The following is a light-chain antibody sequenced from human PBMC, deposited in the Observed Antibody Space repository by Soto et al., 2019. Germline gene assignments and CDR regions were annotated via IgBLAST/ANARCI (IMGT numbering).Light chain of an antibody. V-gene: IGLV2-14*01. J-gene: IGLJ2*01. CDR1: GSDVGGYNY. CDR3: SSYTSSTTVI. CDR2: EVS. Sequence: QSALTQPASVSGSPGQSITISCTGTGSDVGGYNYVSWHQQHPGKAPKLMIYEVSNRPSGVSNRFSGSKSSNTASLTISGIQAEDEADYYCSSYTSSTTVIFGGGTKLTVL.